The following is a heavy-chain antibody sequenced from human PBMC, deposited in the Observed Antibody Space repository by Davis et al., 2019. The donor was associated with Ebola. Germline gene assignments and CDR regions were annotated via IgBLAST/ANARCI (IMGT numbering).Heavy chain of an antibody. V-gene: IGHV1-8*01. CDR2: MNPNSGNT. CDR1: GYTFTSYD. CDR3: ARAQFPTTSDH. Sequence: AASVKVSCKASGYTFTSYDINWVRQATGQGLEWMGWMNPNSGNTGYAQKFQGRVTMTRNTSISTAYMELSSLKSDDTAVYYCARAQFPTTSDHWGQGTLVTVSS. D-gene: IGHD1-1*01. J-gene: IGHJ4*02.